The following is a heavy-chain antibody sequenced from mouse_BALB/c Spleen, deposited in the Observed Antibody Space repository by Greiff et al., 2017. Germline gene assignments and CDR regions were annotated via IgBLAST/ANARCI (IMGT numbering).Heavy chain of an antibody. CDR1: GFSLTSYG. D-gene: IGHD2-1*01. V-gene: IGHV2-2*02. CDR3: ARGGNSLYYFDY. Sequence: VQLQQSGPGLVQPSQSLSITCTVSGFSLTSYGVHWVRQSPGKGLEWLGVIWSGGSTDYNAAFISRLSISKDNSKSQVFFKMNSLQANDTAIYYCARGGNSLYYFDYWGQGTTLTVSS. J-gene: IGHJ2*01. CDR2: IWSGGST.